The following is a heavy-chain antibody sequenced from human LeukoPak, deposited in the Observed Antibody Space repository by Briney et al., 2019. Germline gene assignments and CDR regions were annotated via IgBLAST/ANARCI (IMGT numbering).Heavy chain of an antibody. CDR1: GYTLTELS. J-gene: IGHJ4*02. V-gene: IGHV1-24*01. CDR2: FDPEDGET. Sequence: ASVKVSCKVSGYTLTELSMHWVRQAPGKGREWMGGFDPEDGETIYAQKFQGRVTMTEDTSTDTAYMELSSLRSEDTAVYYCATAAETYDSSGPNGVLDYWGQGTLVTVSS. CDR3: ATAAETYDSSGPNGVLDY. D-gene: IGHD3-22*01.